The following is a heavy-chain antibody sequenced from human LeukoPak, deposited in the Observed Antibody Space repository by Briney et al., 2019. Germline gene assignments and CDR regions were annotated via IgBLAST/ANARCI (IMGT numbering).Heavy chain of an antibody. D-gene: IGHD1-7*01. V-gene: IGHV4-59*01. J-gene: IGHJ4*02. CDR2: IYSSGRT. CDR1: GGSNTSKY. Sequence: PSETLSLTSTVSGGSNTSKYWTWIRQPPEKGPEWIGDIYSSGRTDYNPSLTGRVSISVDTSKAHFSRKVSSVTAADTAVYSGARDHWNYGGLFDNWGAGTLVTVS. CDR3: ARDHWNYGGLFDN.